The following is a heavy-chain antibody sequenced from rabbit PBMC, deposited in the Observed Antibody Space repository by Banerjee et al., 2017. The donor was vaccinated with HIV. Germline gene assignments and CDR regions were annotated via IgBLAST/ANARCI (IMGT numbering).Heavy chain of an antibody. D-gene: IGHD7-1*01. V-gene: IGHV1S45*01. CDR2: IDTGSGGST. Sequence: QEQLVESGGGLVQPEGSLTLTCTASGFSFSSNYYMCWVRQAPGKGLEWIACIDTGSGGSTAYASWAKGRFTVSKTSSTTVTLQMTSLTAADTATYFCASGYPTGNDNYGNKLWGPGTLVTVS. CDR3: ASGYPTGNDNYGNKL. CDR1: GFSFSSNYY. J-gene: IGHJ6*01.